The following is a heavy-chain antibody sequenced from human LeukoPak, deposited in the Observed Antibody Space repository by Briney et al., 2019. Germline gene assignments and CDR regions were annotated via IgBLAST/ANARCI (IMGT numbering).Heavy chain of an antibody. V-gene: IGHV4-38-2*02. J-gene: IGHJ4*02. Sequence: SSETLSLTCTVSGYSISSGYYWGWIRQPPGKGLEWIGSIYHSGSTYYNPSLKSRVTISVDTSKNQFSLRLNSVTAADTAVYYCVLFPGYWGQGTLVTVSS. CDR3: VLFPGY. CDR1: GYSISSGYY. CDR2: IYHSGST.